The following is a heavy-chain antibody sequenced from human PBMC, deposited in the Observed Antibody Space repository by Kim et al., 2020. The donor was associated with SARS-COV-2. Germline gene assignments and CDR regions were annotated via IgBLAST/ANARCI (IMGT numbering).Heavy chain of an antibody. D-gene: IGHD2-8*02. V-gene: IGHV4-34*01. CDR1: GGSFSGYY. CDR3: ARSNSYARLRARSGGIYFDY. CDR2: INHSGST. J-gene: IGHJ4*02. Sequence: SETLSLTCAVYGGSFSGYYWSWIRQPPGKGLEWIGEINHSGSTNYNPSLKSRVTISVDTSKNQFSLKLSSVTAADTAVYYCARSNSYARLRARSGGIYFDYWGQGTLVTVSS.